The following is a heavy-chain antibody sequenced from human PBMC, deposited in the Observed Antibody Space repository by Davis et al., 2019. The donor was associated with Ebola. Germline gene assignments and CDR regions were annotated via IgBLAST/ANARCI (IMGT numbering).Heavy chain of an antibody. V-gene: IGHV3-7*03. CDR3: ARDGRGYDFWSGYYTGFDYFDY. Sequence: PGESLKISCAASGFTFSSYWMSWVRQAPGKGLEWVANIKQDGSEKDYVDSVKGRFTISRDNAKNSLYLQMNSLRAEDTAVYYCARDGRGYDFWSGYYTGFDYFDYWGQGTLVTVSS. CDR1: GFTFSSYW. CDR2: IKQDGSEK. J-gene: IGHJ4*02. D-gene: IGHD3-3*01.